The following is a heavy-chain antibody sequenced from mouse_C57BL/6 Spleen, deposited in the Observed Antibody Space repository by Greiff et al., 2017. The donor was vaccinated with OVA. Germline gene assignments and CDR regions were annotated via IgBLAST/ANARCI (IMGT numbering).Heavy chain of an antibody. CDR1: GFTFSDYG. CDR3: ARITTVVAPYFDV. V-gene: IGHV5-17*01. Sequence: EVQVVESGGGLVKPGGSLKLSCAASGFTFSDYGMHWVRQAPEKGLEWVAYISSGSSTIYYADTVKGRFTISRDNAKNTLFLQMTSLRSEDTAMYYCARITTVVAPYFDVWGTGTTVTVSS. CDR2: ISSGSSTI. J-gene: IGHJ1*03. D-gene: IGHD1-1*01.